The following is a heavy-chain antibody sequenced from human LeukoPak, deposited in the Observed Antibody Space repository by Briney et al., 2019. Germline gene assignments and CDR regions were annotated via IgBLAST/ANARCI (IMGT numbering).Heavy chain of an antibody. CDR1: GHTLTELS. CDR2: FDPEDGET. V-gene: IGHV1-24*01. D-gene: IGHD1-26*01. CDR3: ATPQWELHLFDY. J-gene: IGHJ4*02. Sequence: GASVMVSCKVSGHTLTELSIHWVRQAPGKGLEWMGGFDPEDGETIYAQKFQGRVTMTEDTSTDTAYMELRSLTSEDTAIYYCATPQWELHLFDYWGQGTLVTVSS.